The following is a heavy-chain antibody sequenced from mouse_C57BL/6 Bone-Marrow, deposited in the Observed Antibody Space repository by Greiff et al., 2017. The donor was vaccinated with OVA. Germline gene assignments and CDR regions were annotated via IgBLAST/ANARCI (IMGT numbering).Heavy chain of an antibody. CDR3: TVYYGNPWFAY. J-gene: IGHJ3*01. CDR1: GFTFSNYW. Sequence: EVQVVESGGGLVQPGGSMKLSCVASGFTFSNYWMNWVRQSPEKGLEWVAQIRLKSDNYATHYAESVKGRFTISRDDSKSSVYLQMNNLRAEDTGIYYCTVYYGNPWFAYWGQGTLVTVSA. CDR2: IRLKSDNYAT. D-gene: IGHD2-1*01. V-gene: IGHV6-3*01.